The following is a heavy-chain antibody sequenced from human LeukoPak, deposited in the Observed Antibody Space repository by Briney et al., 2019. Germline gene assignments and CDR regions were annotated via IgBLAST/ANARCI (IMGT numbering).Heavy chain of an antibody. D-gene: IGHD5-18*01. CDR1: GGSISSRSYY. V-gene: IGHV4-39*01. CDR2: ICYSGST. J-gene: IGHJ4*02. CDR3: ARLEAAMGVFDY. Sequence: SETLSLTCTVSGGSISSRSYYWGWIRQPPGKGLVWIGSICYSGSTYYNPSLKSRVAISVDTSKNQFSLKLSSVTAADTAVYYCARLEAAMGVFDYWGQGTLVTVSS.